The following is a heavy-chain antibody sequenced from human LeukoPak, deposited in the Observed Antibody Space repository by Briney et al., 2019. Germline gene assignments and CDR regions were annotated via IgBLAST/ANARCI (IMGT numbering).Heavy chain of an antibody. V-gene: IGHV3-7*03. CDR2: IKQDGSEK. CDR1: GFTFSSDW. Sequence: PGGSLRLSCAASGFTFSSDWMSWVRQAPGKGLEWVANIKQDGSEKYYVDSVKGRFTISRDNAKNSLYLQMNSLRAEDTAVYYCAREILLWFGELFGDFDIWGQGTMVTVSS. J-gene: IGHJ3*02. D-gene: IGHD3-10*01. CDR3: AREILLWFGELFGDFDI.